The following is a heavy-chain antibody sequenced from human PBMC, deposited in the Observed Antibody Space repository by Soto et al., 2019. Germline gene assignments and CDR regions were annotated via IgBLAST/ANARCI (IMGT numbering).Heavy chain of an antibody. CDR2: IYSGGST. Sequence: GGSLRLSCAASGFTVSSNYMSWVRQAPGKGLEWVSVIYSGGSTYYADSVKGRFTISRDNSKNTLYLQMNSLRAEDTAVHYCARGSQVAGNDYWGQGTLVTVSS. CDR1: GFTVSSNY. CDR3: ARGSQVAGNDY. J-gene: IGHJ4*02. D-gene: IGHD6-19*01. V-gene: IGHV3-53*01.